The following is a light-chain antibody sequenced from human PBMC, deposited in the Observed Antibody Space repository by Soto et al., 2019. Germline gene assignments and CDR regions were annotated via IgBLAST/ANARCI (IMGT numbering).Light chain of an antibody. J-gene: IGLJ2*01. CDR3: ETWDSSSL. CDR1: SGHSSYY. Sequence: QAVVTQSSSASASLGSSVKLTCTLNSGHSSYYIAWHQQQPGKAPRYLLKVEGSGSYNKGSGVPDRFSGSSSGADRYLTISNLQFEDEADYYCETWDSSSLFGGGTKVTVL. V-gene: IGLV4-60*02. CDR2: VEGSGSY.